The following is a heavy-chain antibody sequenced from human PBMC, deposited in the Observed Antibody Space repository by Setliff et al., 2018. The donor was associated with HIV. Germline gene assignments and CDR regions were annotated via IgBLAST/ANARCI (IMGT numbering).Heavy chain of an antibody. V-gene: IGHV1-3*04. CDR1: GYTFSHYP. D-gene: IGHD2-2*01. J-gene: IGHJ5*02. CDR2: INTGNGNT. Sequence: GASVKVSCKASGYTFSHYPMHWVRQAPGQRPEWMGWINTGNGNTKYSQKFQDRVTITRDTSADTVYMELSSLRSEDTAVYYCARDRCNSVACYLYNWLDPWGQGTLVTVSS. CDR3: ARDRCNSVACYLYNWLDP.